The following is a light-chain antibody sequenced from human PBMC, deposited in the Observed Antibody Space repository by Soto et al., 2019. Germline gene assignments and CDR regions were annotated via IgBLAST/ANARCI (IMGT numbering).Light chain of an antibody. J-gene: IGKJ1*01. CDR2: GAS. V-gene: IGKV3-15*01. CDR3: QHYSTCLWT. Sequence: EIVMTQSPSTLSVSPGERATLSCRASQSVSSKLTWYQQQPGKGPRLLIYGASTRATGIPARFGGSGSGTEFTITISRLQSEDFAVYYCQHYSTCLWTFGQGTKVEIK. CDR1: QSVSSK.